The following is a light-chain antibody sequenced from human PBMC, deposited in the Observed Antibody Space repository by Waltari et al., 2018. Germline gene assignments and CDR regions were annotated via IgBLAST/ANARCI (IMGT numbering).Light chain of an antibody. CDR1: QGINTD. V-gene: IGKV1-27*01. J-gene: IGKJ4*01. Sequence: DIQMTQSPSSLSASVGDRVTIPCRASQGINTDLAWYQHKPGKVPNLLIYAASTLQSGVPSRFSGSGSGTTFTLTISSLQPEDVATYYCQKYNNVPQPFGGGTKVEI. CDR3: QKYNNVPQP. CDR2: AAS.